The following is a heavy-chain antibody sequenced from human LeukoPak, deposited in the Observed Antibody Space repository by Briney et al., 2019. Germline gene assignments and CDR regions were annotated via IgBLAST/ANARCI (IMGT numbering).Heavy chain of an antibody. V-gene: IGHV4-4*07. J-gene: IGHJ3*02. CDR3: ARGPYDFWSGYSSDAFDI. Sequence: PSETLSLTCTVSGGPISSYYWSWIRQPAGKGLEWIGRIYTSGSTNYNPALKSRVTMSVDTSKNQFSLKLSSVTAADTAVYYCARGPYDFWSGYSSDAFDIWGQGTMVTVSS. CDR2: IYTSGST. D-gene: IGHD3-3*01. CDR1: GGPISSYY.